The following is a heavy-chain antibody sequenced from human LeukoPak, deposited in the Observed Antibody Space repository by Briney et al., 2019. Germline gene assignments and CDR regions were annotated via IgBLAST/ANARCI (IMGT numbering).Heavy chain of an antibody. CDR3: ARDAPYDSSGYPYYYYGMDV. Sequence: GASVKVSCKASGYTFTSYGISWVRQAPGQGLEWMEWISAYNGNTNYAQKLQGRVTMTTDTSTSTAYMELRSLRSDDTAVYYCARDAPYDSSGYPYYYYGMDVWGQGTTVTVSS. D-gene: IGHD3-22*01. CDR1: GYTFTSYG. V-gene: IGHV1-18*01. J-gene: IGHJ6*02. CDR2: ISAYNGNT.